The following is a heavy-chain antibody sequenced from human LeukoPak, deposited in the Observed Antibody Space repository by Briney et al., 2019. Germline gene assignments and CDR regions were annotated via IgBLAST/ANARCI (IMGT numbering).Heavy chain of an antibody. Sequence: GASVKVSCKASGYTFTGYYMHWVRQAPGQGLEWMGWINPNSGGTNYAQKFQGRVTMTRDTSISTAYMELSRLRSDDTAVYYCARGEAPGSYSPYFRCYFDYWGQGTLVTVSS. CDR3: ARGEAPGSYSPYFRCYFDY. CDR1: GYTFTGYY. D-gene: IGHD1-26*01. V-gene: IGHV1-2*02. J-gene: IGHJ4*02. CDR2: INPNSGGT.